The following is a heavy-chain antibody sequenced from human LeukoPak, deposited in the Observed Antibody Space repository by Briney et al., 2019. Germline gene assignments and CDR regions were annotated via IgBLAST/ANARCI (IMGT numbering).Heavy chain of an antibody. V-gene: IGHV4-59*08. CDR1: GGSFSGYY. CDR2: IYYSGST. Sequence: SETLSLTCAVYGGSFSGYYWSWIRQPPGKGLEWIGYIYYSGSTNYNPSLKSRVTIPVDTSKNQFSLKLSSVTAADTAVYYCARLRYSYGLDYWGQGTLVTVSS. CDR3: ARLRYSYGLDY. J-gene: IGHJ4*02. D-gene: IGHD5-18*01.